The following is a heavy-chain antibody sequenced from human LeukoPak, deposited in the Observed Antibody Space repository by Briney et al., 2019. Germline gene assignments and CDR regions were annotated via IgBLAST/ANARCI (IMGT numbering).Heavy chain of an antibody. D-gene: IGHD5-18*01. V-gene: IGHV4-39*07. J-gene: IGHJ4*02. Sequence: SETLSLTCTVSGGSISSSSYYWGWIRQPPGKGLEWIGSIYYSGSTYYNPSLKSRVTISVDTSKNRFSLELSSVTAADTAVYYCARDPGYGNDYWGQGTLVTVSS. CDR1: GGSISSSSYY. CDR3: ARDPGYGNDY. CDR2: IYYSGST.